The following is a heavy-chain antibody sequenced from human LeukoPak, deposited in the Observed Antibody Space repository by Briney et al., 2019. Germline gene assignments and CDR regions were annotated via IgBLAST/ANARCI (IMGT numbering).Heavy chain of an antibody. V-gene: IGHV5-51*01. J-gene: IGHJ3*02. D-gene: IGHD3-3*01. Sequence: GESLQISCKGSGYSFTTSWIGWVRQMSGKGLEWMGIIYPGDSDTRYSPSFQGQVTISADKSISTAYLQWSSLKASDTAMYYCARVKSAYFDAFDIWGQGTMVTVSS. CDR2: IYPGDSDT. CDR1: GYSFTTSW. CDR3: ARVKSAYFDAFDI.